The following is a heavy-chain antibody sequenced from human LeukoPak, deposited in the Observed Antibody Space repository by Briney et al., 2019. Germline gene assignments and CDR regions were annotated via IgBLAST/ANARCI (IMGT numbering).Heavy chain of an antibody. Sequence: GESLKISCKGSGYSFTSYWLGWVRQMPGKGLEWMGIIYPGDSDTRYSPSFQGQVTISADKSISTAYLQWSSLKASDTAMYYCARHRRERVGATTVRWFDPWGQGTLVTVSS. D-gene: IGHD1-26*01. CDR2: IYPGDSDT. V-gene: IGHV5-51*01. CDR3: ARHRRERVGATTVRWFDP. J-gene: IGHJ5*02. CDR1: GYSFTSYW.